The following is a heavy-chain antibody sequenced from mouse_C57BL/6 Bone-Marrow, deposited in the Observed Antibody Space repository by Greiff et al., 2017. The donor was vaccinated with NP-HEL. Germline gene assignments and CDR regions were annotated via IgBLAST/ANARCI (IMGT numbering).Heavy chain of an antibody. Sequence: VHLVESGGDLVKPGGSLKLSCAASGFTFSSYGMSWVRQTPDKRLEWVATISSGGSYTYYPDSVKGRFTISRDNAKNTLYLQMSSLKSEDTAMYYCARPPYYGSSLYAMDYWGQGTSVTVSS. D-gene: IGHD1-1*01. CDR1: GFTFSSYG. CDR2: ISSGGSYT. V-gene: IGHV5-6*01. CDR3: ARPPYYGSSLYAMDY. J-gene: IGHJ4*01.